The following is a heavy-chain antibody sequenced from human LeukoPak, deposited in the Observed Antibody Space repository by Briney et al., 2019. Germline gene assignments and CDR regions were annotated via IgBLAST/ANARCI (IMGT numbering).Heavy chain of an antibody. J-gene: IGHJ3*02. Sequence: SETLSLTCAVSGGSISSYYWSWIRQPPGKGLEWIGYIYYSGSTNYNPSLKSRVTISVDTSKNQFSLKLSSVTAADTAVYYCARDLPRGALDIWGQGTMVTVSS. D-gene: IGHD3-10*01. V-gene: IGHV4-59*01. CDR3: ARDLPRGALDI. CDR1: GGSISSYY. CDR2: IYYSGST.